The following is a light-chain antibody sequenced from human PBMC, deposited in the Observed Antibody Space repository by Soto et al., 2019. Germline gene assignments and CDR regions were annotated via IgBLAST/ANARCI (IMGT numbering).Light chain of an antibody. CDR3: QQYNSYRYT. CDR2: DAS. V-gene: IGKV1-5*01. Sequence: DIPMTQSPSTLSASVGDRVTITCRASQSISSWLAWYQQKPGKAPKLLIYDASSMESGVPSRFSGSGSGTEFTLTIRSLQPDDFATYYCQQYNSYRYTFGQGTKLEIK. J-gene: IGKJ2*01. CDR1: QSISSW.